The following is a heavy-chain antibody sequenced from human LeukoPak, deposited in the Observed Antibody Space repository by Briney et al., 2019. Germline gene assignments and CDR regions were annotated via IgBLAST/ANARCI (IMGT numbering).Heavy chain of an antibody. CDR3: ASRLRADYYYMDV. CDR2: IIPIFGTA. Sequence: GSSVKVSCKASGGTFSSYAISWVRQAPGQGLEWMGGIIPIFGTANYAQKFQGRVTITADESTSTAYMELSSLRSEDTAVCYCASRLRADYYYMDVWGKGTTVTVSS. CDR1: GGTFSSYA. J-gene: IGHJ6*03. D-gene: IGHD4-17*01. V-gene: IGHV1-69*01.